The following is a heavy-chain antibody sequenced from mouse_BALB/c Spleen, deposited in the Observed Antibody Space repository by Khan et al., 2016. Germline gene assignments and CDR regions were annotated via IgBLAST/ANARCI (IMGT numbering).Heavy chain of an antibody. CDR3: AAGGGNYRFAY. J-gene: IGHJ3*01. Sequence: QVQLKQSGPGLVVPSQSLSITCTVSGFSLTSYGVHWVRQPPGKGLEWLGVIWAGGSTNYNSALMSRLSISKDNSKSQVFLKMNSLQTDDTAMYYCAAGGGNYRFAYWGQGTLVTVSA. D-gene: IGHD2-1*01. CDR1: GFSLTSYG. CDR2: IWAGGST. V-gene: IGHV2-9*02.